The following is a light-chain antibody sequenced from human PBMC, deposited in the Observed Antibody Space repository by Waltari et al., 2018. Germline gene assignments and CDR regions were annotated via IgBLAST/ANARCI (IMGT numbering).Light chain of an antibody. CDR2: AAS. Sequence: DIQMTQSPPSLSASVGDRVTITCRASQGISTYLAWYQQKPGKVPKLLIYAASTLQSGVPSRFSGSGSGTDFTLTISSLQPEDVATYYCQKYNNVPATFGQGTRLEIK. CDR1: QGISTY. J-gene: IGKJ5*01. V-gene: IGKV1-27*01. CDR3: QKYNNVPAT.